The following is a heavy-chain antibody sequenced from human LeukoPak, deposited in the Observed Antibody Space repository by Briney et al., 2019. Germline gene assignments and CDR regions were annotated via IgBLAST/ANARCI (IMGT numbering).Heavy chain of an antibody. CDR2: ISASNSNT. V-gene: IGHV3-23*01. D-gene: IGHD6-13*01. CDR1: GFIFSSYA. J-gene: IGHJ4*02. CDR3: ATTRVAAVGRYYFDF. Sequence: GGSLRLSCAASGFIFSSYAMSWVRQAPGKGLEWISAISASNSNTYYADSVEGRFTISRDNSKNTLYLQMNSLRAEDTAVYYCATTRVAAVGRYYFDFWGQGTLVTVSS.